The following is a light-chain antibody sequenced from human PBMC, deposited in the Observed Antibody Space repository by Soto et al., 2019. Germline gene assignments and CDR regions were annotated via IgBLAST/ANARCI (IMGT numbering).Light chain of an antibody. V-gene: IGLV2-14*01. CDR3: SSYTSRRTLGV. J-gene: IGLJ1*01. CDR2: EVS. CDR1: SSDVGGYNY. Sequence: QSALTQPASVSGSPGQSITISCTGTSSDVGGYNYVSWYQQHPGKAPKLMIYEVSNRPSGVSNRFSGSKSGNTASLTISGLQAEDEADYYCSSYTSRRTLGVFGTGTKVTVL.